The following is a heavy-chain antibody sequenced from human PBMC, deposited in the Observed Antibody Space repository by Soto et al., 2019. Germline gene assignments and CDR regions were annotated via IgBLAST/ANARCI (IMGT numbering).Heavy chain of an antibody. J-gene: IGHJ4*02. CDR1: GFTFSSYA. CDR2: NSITSASI. V-gene: IGHV3-48*02. Sequence: GGSLRLSCAASGFTFSSYAMSWVRQAPGKGLEWVSFNSITSASIYYADSVKGRFTISRDNAGNSLYLQMNSLRDEDSAVYYCVGVSTYFEYWGQGTLVTVSS. CDR3: VGVSTYFEY.